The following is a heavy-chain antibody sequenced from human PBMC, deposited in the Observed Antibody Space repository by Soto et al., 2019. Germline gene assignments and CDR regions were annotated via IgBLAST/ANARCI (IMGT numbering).Heavy chain of an antibody. V-gene: IGHV3-9*01. Sequence: GGSLRLSCAASGFTFDDYAMHWVRQAPGKGLEWVSGISWNSGSIGYADSVKGRFTISRDNAKNSLYLQMNSLRAEDTALYYCAKDLIAVAGTPGFDYWGQGTLFTVSS. D-gene: IGHD6-19*01. CDR2: ISWNSGSI. J-gene: IGHJ4*02. CDR3: AKDLIAVAGTPGFDY. CDR1: GFTFDDYA.